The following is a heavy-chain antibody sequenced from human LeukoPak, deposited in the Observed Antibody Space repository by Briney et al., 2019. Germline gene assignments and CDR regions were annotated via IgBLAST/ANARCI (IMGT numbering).Heavy chain of an antibody. Sequence: AGTLTLSCATSGFSFSRYEMNWVRQAPGKGLEWVAYIDSRSSTIYYADSMKGRFTISRDNAKNSLYLQMNSLRVGDTAIYYCARKDFGLEYSSGWHDAFDIWGQGTMVTVSS. V-gene: IGHV3-48*03. CDR2: IDSRSSTI. D-gene: IGHD6-19*01. J-gene: IGHJ3*02. CDR1: GFSFSRYE. CDR3: ARKDFGLEYSSGWHDAFDI.